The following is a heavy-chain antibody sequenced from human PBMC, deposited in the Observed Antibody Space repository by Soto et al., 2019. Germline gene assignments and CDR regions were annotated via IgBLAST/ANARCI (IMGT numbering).Heavy chain of an antibody. Sequence: GALRLWCAASVFTFSSYGMHWVRQAPGKGLEWVAVISYDGSNKYYADSVKGRFTISRDNSKNTLYLQMNSLRAEDTAVYYCAKGVTIFGVADYWGQGTLVTVSS. CDR1: VFTFSSYG. CDR2: ISYDGSNK. CDR3: AKGVTIFGVADY. D-gene: IGHD3-3*01. V-gene: IGHV3-30*18. J-gene: IGHJ4*02.